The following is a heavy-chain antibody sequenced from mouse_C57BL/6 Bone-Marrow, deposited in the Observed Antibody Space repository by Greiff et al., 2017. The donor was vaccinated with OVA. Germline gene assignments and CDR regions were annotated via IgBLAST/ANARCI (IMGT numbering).Heavy chain of an antibody. CDR2: IYPGDGDT. Sequence: VQLQQSGPELVKPGASVKISCKASGYAFSSSWMNWVKQRPGKGLEWIGRIYPGDGDTNYNGKFKGKATLTADKSSSTAYMQLSSLTSEDSAIYYCARSSYVGPWFTYWAQGTLVTVSA. CDR3: ARSSYVGPWFTY. J-gene: IGHJ3*01. V-gene: IGHV1-82*01. D-gene: IGHD1-1*01. CDR1: GYAFSSSW.